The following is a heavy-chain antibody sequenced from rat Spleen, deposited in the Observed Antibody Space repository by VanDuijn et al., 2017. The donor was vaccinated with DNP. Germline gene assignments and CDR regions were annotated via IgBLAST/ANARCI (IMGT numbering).Heavy chain of an antibody. CDR1: GFTFSDYN. CDR2: FSYDGIST. CDR3: ATHAGGDFDY. D-gene: IGHD5-1*01. V-gene: IGHV5-7*01. Sequence: EVQLVESGGGLVQPGRSLKLSCAASGFTFSDYNMAWVRQAPKKGLEWVATFSYDGISTYYRDSVKGRFTISRDNAKSTQYLQMDSLRSEDTATYYCATHAGGDFDYWGQGVMVTASS. J-gene: IGHJ2*01.